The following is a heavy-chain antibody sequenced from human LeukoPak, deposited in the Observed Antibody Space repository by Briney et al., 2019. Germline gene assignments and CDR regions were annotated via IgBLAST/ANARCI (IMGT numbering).Heavy chain of an antibody. CDR2: INPNSGGT. V-gene: IGHV1-2*02. CDR3: ARDYLYGDFVSGCYYYYMDV. J-gene: IGHJ6*03. Sequence: EASVKVSCKASGYTFTDYYIHWVRQAPGQGLEWMGWINPNSGGTNYAQKFQGRVTMTRDTSISTAYMELSRLRSDDTAVYYCARDYLYGDFVSGCYYYYMDVWGKGTTVTISS. CDR1: GYTFTDYY. D-gene: IGHD4-17*01.